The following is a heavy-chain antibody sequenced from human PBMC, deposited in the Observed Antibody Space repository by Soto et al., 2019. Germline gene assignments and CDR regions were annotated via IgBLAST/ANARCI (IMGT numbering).Heavy chain of an antibody. CDR2: FDPEDGET. J-gene: IGHJ6*02. CDR1: GYTLTELS. D-gene: IGHD4-17*01. V-gene: IGHV1-24*01. CDR3: ATERLRVNGMDV. Sequence: ASVKVSCKVSGYTLTELSMHWVRQAPGKGLEWMGGFDPEDGETIYAQKFQSRVTMTEDTSTDTAYMELSSLRSEDTAVYYCATERLRVNGMDVWGQGTTVTVSS.